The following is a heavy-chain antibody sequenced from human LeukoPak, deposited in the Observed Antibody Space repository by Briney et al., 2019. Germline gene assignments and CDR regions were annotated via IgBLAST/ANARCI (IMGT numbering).Heavy chain of an antibody. V-gene: IGHV4-30-2*01. CDR2: IYHSGST. Sequence: KTSQTLSLTCTVSGGSISSGGYYWSWIRQPPGKGLEWIGYIYHSGSTYYNPSLKSRVTIPVDRSKNQFSLKLSSVTAADTAVYYCARDKSLDYWGQGTLVTVSS. CDR3: ARDKSLDY. J-gene: IGHJ4*02. CDR1: GGSISSGGYY.